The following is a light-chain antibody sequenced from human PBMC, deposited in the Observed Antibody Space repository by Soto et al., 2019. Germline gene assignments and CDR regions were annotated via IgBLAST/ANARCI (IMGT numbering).Light chain of an antibody. CDR1: QAISSA. J-gene: IGKJ5*01. V-gene: IGKV1-13*02. CDR2: DAS. CDR3: QQSYSNPYT. Sequence: GDRVTITCRASQAISSALAWYQQKPGKPPKLLIYDASTLQSGVPSRFSGTASGTDFTLTISSLQPEDFATYYCQQSYSNPYTFGQGTRLEIK.